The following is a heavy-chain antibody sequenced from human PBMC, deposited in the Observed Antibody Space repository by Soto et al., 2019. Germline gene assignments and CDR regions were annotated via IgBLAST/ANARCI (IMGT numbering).Heavy chain of an antibody. CDR2: IYYSGST. Sequence: SETLSLTCTVSGGSISSSSYYWGWIRQPPGKGLEWIGSIYYSGSTYYNPSLKSRVTISVDTSKNQFSLKLSSVTAADTAVYYCAGYLYSSSSFSEYFQHWGQGTLVTVS. D-gene: IGHD6-6*01. V-gene: IGHV4-39*01. J-gene: IGHJ1*01. CDR3: AGYLYSSSSFSEYFQH. CDR1: GGSISSSSYY.